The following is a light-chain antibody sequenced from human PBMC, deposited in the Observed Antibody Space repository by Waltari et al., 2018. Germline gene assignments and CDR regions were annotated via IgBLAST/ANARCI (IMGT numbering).Light chain of an antibody. CDR2: GAS. CDR1: QSVSRT. V-gene: IGKV3-20*01. J-gene: IGKJ1*01. CDR3: QHYVRLPVT. Sequence: EIVLTQSPGTLSLSPGERATLPFRASQSVSRTLAWYQQKPGQAPRLLIYGASNRATGIPDRFSGSGSGTDFSLTISRLEPEDFAVYYCQHYVRLPVTFGQGTKVEIK.